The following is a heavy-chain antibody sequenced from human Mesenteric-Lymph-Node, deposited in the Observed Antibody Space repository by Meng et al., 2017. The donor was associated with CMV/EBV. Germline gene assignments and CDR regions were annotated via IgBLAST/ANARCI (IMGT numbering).Heavy chain of an antibody. CDR1: GFTFSNCD. D-gene: IGHD6-13*01. CDR2: LSSSGTTI. J-gene: IGHJ4*02. CDR3: ARGGWAAANYFDY. V-gene: IGHV3-48*03. Sequence: GGSLRLSCAASGFTFSNCDMNWVRQAPGKGLEWVSFLSSSGTTIYYANSVKGRFTISRDNARNSLYLQMNSLRAEDTAVYYCARGGWAAANYFDYWGQGTLVTVSS.